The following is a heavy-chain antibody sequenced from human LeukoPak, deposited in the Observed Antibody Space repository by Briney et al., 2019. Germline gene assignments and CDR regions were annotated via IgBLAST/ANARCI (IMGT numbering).Heavy chain of an antibody. CDR1: GGTFSSYA. Sequence: ASVKVSCKASGGTFSSYAISWVRQAPGQGLEWMGGIIPIFGTANYAQKFQGRVTITADESTSTAYMELSSLRSEDTAVYYCARDWYYYGSGSYYAPYIGLNWFDPWGQGTLVTVSS. V-gene: IGHV1-69*13. J-gene: IGHJ5*02. D-gene: IGHD3-10*01. CDR2: IIPIFGTA. CDR3: ARDWYYYGSGSYYAPYIGLNWFDP.